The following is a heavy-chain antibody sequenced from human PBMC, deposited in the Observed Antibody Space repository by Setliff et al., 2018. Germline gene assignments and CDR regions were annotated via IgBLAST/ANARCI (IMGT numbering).Heavy chain of an antibody. J-gene: IGHJ4*02. CDR3: ARGPPDFVVVPAAAKFDY. CDR2: IIPMFGTT. Sequence: SVKVSCKASGGTFSSYAIDWVRQAPGQGPEWMGGIIPMFGTTNYAREFQGRVTMTIDTPTSTAYMELRSLRSDDTAVYYCARGPPDFVVVPAAAKFDYWGPGTLVTVSS. CDR1: GGTFSSYA. V-gene: IGHV1-69*05. D-gene: IGHD2-2*01.